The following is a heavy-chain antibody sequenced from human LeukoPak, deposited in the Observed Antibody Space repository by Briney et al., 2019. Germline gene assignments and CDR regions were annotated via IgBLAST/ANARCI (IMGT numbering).Heavy chain of an antibody. Sequence: PGGSLRLSCAASGFTFSSYAMSWVRQAPGKGLEWVSAISGSGDRTYYADSVKGRFTISRDNSKNTLSLQMISLRAEDTALYYCARGSSGYYYSLLGYWGQGTLVTVSS. CDR3: ARGSSGYYYSLLGY. D-gene: IGHD3-22*01. CDR2: ISGSGDRT. J-gene: IGHJ4*02. V-gene: IGHV3-23*01. CDR1: GFTFSSYA.